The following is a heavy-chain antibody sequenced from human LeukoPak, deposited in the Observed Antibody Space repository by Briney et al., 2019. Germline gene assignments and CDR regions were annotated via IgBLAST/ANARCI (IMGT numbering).Heavy chain of an antibody. Sequence: GGSLRLSCAASGFTFSSYGMHWVRQAPGKGLEWVAFIRYDGSNKYYADSVRGRFTISRDNSKNTLYLQMNSLRAEDTAVYYCAKSRVGARRFFDYWGQGTLVTVSS. D-gene: IGHD1-26*01. V-gene: IGHV3-30*02. CDR2: IRYDGSNK. CDR3: AKSRVGARRFFDY. J-gene: IGHJ4*02. CDR1: GFTFSSYG.